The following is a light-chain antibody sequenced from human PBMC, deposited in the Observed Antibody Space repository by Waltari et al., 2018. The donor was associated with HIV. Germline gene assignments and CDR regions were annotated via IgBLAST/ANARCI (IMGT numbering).Light chain of an antibody. V-gene: IGKV1-39*01. CDR1: QAISTY. J-gene: IGKJ3*01. CDR2: SAY. CDR3: QHSYGSPFN. Sequence: DIQMTQSPSSLSASLGDSVVITCRASQAISTYLNWYQQKPGKAPVLLVYSAYTLQPGAPSRFRGAGSARYFSLSISGLQTEDFATYFCQHSYGSPFNFGPGT.